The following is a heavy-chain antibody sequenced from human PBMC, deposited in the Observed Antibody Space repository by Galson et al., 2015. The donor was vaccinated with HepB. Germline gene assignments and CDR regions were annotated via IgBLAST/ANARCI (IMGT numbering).Heavy chain of an antibody. J-gene: IGHJ3*02. CDR2: ISGSGGST. V-gene: IGHV3-23*01. CDR1: GFTFSSYA. Sequence: SLRLSCAASGFTFSSYAMSWVRQAPGKGLEWVSAISGSGGSTYYADSVKGRFTISRDNSKNTLYLQMNSLRAEDTAVYYCAKGNKGDSSGYVAFDIWGQGTMVTVSS. CDR3: AKGNKGDSSGYVAFDI. D-gene: IGHD3-22*01.